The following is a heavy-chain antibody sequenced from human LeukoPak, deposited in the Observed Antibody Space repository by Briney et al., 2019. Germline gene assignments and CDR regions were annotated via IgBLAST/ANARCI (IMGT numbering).Heavy chain of an antibody. V-gene: IGHV4-31*03. CDR3: ARILGAWYFDL. Sequence: SQTLSLTCTVSGGSISSGGYSWSWIRQHPGKGPEWIGYIYYSGSTYYNPSLKSRVTISVDTSKNQFSLKLSSVTAADTAVYYCARILGAWYFDLWGRGTLVTVSS. D-gene: IGHD3-16*01. CDR2: IYYSGST. CDR1: GGSISSGGYS. J-gene: IGHJ2*01.